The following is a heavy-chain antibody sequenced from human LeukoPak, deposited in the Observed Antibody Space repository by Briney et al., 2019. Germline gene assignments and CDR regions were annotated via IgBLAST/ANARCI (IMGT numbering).Heavy chain of an antibody. Sequence: SETLSLTCAVYGGPFSGYYWSWIRQPPGKGLEWIGEINHSGSTNYNPSLKSRVTISVDTSKNQFSLKLSSVTAADTAVYYCARGQGSSGWYYYGMDVWGHGTTVTVSS. CDR3: ARGQGSSGWYYYGMDV. CDR1: GGPFSGYY. CDR2: INHSGST. J-gene: IGHJ6*02. D-gene: IGHD6-6*01. V-gene: IGHV4-34*01.